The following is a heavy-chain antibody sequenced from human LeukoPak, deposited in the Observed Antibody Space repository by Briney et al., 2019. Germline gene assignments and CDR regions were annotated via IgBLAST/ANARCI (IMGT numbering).Heavy chain of an antibody. J-gene: IGHJ4*02. CDR3: ARGYSSSYRIDY. D-gene: IGHD6-6*01. V-gene: IGHV3-74*01. Sequence: GGPLRLSCAASGFTFSIYWMHWVRQGPGKGLVWVSRINTDGSSTTYADSVKGRFTISRDNAKNTLYLQMNSLSAEDTAVYYCARGYSSSYRIDYWGQGTLVTVSS. CDR2: INTDGSST. CDR1: GFTFSIYW.